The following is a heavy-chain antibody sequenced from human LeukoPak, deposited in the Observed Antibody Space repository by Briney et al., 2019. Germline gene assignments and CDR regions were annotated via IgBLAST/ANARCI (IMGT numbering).Heavy chain of an antibody. J-gene: IGHJ4*02. D-gene: IGHD6-19*01. CDR1: GGSVSSGSYY. CDR3: ARESYGLVRYSFDY. V-gene: IGHV4-61*01. CDR2: IYYSGST. Sequence: PSETLSLTCTVSGGSVSSGSYYWSWIRQPPGKGLEWIGYIYYSGSTNYNPSLKSRVTISVDTSKNQFSLKLSSVTAADTAVYYCARESYGLVRYSFDYWGQGTLVTVSS.